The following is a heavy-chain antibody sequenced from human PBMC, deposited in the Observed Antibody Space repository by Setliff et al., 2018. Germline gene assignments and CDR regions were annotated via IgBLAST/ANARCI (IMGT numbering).Heavy chain of an antibody. CDR2: IYHSGST. CDR3: ARVDNFLSGPIDY. D-gene: IGHD3-3*01. CDR1: GGSISRSSYC. Sequence: PSETLSLTCTVSGGSISRSSYCWGWIRQPPGKGLEWIGSIYHSGSTNYKPSLKRRVTISVDTSKTQFSMKLSSVTAADTAVYYCARVDNFLSGPIDYWGQGTLVTVSS. V-gene: IGHV4-39*07. J-gene: IGHJ4*02.